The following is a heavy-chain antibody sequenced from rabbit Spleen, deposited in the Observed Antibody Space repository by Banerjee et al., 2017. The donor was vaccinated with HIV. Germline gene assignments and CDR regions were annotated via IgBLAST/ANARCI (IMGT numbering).Heavy chain of an antibody. J-gene: IGHJ4*01. V-gene: IGHV1S47*01. Sequence: QEQLVESGGGLVQPEGSLTLTCKASGFDFSSNAMCWVRQAPGKGPEWIACISNGDGSTYYATWVNGRFTISRSTSLNTVTLQMTSLTAADTATYFCARESSYFALWGQGTLVTVS. CDR3: ARESSYFAL. CDR1: GFDFSSNA. CDR2: ISNGDGST. D-gene: IGHD8-1*01.